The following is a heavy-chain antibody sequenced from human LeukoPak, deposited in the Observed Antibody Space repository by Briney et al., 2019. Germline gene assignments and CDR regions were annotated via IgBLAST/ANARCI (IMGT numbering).Heavy chain of an antibody. CDR3: ASGNVLRYFDWSTSYYYYGMDV. D-gene: IGHD3-9*01. CDR1: GGSVSSGSYY. CDR2: IYYSGST. Sequence: SETLSLTCTVSGGSVSSGSYYWSWIRQPPGKGLEWIGYIYYSGSTNYNPSLKSRVTISVDTSKNQFSLKLGSVTAADTAVYYCASGNVLRYFDWSTSYYYYGMDVWGQGTTVTVSS. J-gene: IGHJ6*02. V-gene: IGHV4-61*01.